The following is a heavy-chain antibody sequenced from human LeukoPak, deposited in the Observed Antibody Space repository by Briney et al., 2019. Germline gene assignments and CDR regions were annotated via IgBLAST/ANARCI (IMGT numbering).Heavy chain of an antibody. CDR3: ANSLRFMDGTTIVGAKRGFQH. CDR2: ISGSGGST. D-gene: IGHD1-26*01. Sequence: GGSLRLSCAASGFTFSSDAMIWVRQAPGKGLEWVSAISGSGGSTYYADSVKGRFTISRDNSKNTLYLQMNSLRAEDTAVYYCANSLRFMDGTTIVGAKRGFQHWGQGTLVTVSS. V-gene: IGHV3-23*01. J-gene: IGHJ1*01. CDR1: GFTFSSDA.